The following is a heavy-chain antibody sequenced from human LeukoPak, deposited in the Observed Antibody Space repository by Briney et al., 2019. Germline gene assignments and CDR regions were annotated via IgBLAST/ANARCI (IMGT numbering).Heavy chain of an antibody. Sequence: NSSETLSLTCAVYGGSFSGYYWSWIRQPPGKGLEWIGEINHSGSTNYNPSLKSRVTISVDTSKNQFSLKLSSVTAADTAVYYYARGRRAIVVVPAAIGWFDPWGQGTLVTVSS. CDR3: ARGRRAIVVVPAAIGWFDP. V-gene: IGHV4-34*01. CDR2: INHSGST. D-gene: IGHD2-2*02. CDR1: GGSFSGYY. J-gene: IGHJ5*02.